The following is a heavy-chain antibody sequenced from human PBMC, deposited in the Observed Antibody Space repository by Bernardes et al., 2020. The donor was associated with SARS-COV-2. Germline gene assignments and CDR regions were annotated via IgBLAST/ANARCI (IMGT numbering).Heavy chain of an antibody. D-gene: IGHD2-15*01. J-gene: IGHJ5*01. V-gene: IGHV1-18*01. CDR1: GYTFASYD. CDR2: ISIWNGHT. Sequence: ASVKVSCKASGYTFASYDMGWVRQAPGQGLEGMGWISIWNGHTTYPQKFQDRPTMPTDIPTATAYMELRSLRSDDTAVYYCARLALYGSRRSCHDSWGQGSLVTVSS. CDR3: ARLALYGSRRSCHDS.